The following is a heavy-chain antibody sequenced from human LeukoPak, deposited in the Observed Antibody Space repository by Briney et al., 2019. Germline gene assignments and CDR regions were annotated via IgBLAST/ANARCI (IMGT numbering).Heavy chain of an antibody. CDR3: AKDRAYGSGSYFFH. D-gene: IGHD3-10*01. CDR1: GFTFSSYA. V-gene: IGHV3-23*01. J-gene: IGHJ4*02. CDR2: ISGSGGST. Sequence: GGSLRPSCAASGFTFSSYAMSWVRQAPGKGLEWDSAISGSGGSTYYADSVKGRFTISRDNSKNTLYLQMNSLRAEDTAVYYCAKDRAYGSGSYFFHWGQGTLVTVSS.